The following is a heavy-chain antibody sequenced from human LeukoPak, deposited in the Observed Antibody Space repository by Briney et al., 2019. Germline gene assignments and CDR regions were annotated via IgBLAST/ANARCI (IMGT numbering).Heavy chain of an antibody. CDR3: VRHDGRGGSTMGALDS. J-gene: IGHJ4*02. V-gene: IGHV4-34*01. CDR1: GGSFSGYY. D-gene: IGHD5/OR15-5a*01. Sequence: SETLSLTCAVYGGSFSGYYWSWIRQPPGKGLEWIGEINHSGSTNYNPSLKSRVTISVVTSKNQFSLQLNSVTAADTSVYYCVRHDGRGGSTMGALDSWGQGSLVTVSS. CDR2: INHSGST.